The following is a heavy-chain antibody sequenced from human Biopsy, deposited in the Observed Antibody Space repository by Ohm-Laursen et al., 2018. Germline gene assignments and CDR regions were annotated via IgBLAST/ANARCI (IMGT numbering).Heavy chain of an antibody. CDR3: VKDRRYVAAGSSRYDY. J-gene: IGHJ4*02. Sequence: SLRLSCAASGFTFDDFAMHWVRQAPGKGLEWVSGITWNSGITGYADSVKGRFIISRDNAKNTLFLQMNSLRAEDTAHYYCVKDRRYVAAGSSRYDYWGQGTLVTVSS. D-gene: IGHD6-13*01. CDR2: ITWNSGIT. CDR1: GFTFDDFA. V-gene: IGHV3-9*01.